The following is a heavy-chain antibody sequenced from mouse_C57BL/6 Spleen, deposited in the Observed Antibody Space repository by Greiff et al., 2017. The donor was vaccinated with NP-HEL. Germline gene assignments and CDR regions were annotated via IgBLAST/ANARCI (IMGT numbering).Heavy chain of an antibody. D-gene: IGHD1-1*01. CDR3: ARFTTVVATENYFGC. Sequence: VQLQQSGAELARPGASVKLSCKASGYTFTSYGISWVKQRPGQGLEWIGEIYPRSGNTYYNEKFKGKATLTADKSSSTAYMELRSLTSEDSAVYYCARFTTVVATENYFGCWGKGTTLTVSS. V-gene: IGHV1-81*01. J-gene: IGHJ2*01. CDR2: IYPRSGNT. CDR1: GYTFTSYG.